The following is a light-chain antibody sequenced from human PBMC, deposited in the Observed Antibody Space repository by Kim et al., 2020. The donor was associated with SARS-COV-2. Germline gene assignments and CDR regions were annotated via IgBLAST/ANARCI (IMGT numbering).Light chain of an antibody. J-gene: IGLJ2*01. Sequence: SYELTQPPSVSVSPGQTASITCSGDKLGDKYACWYQQKPGQSPVLVIYQDSKRPSGIPERFSGSNSGNTATLTISGTKAMDEAEYYCQAWDSSTVVLGGG. CDR1: KLGDKY. V-gene: IGLV3-1*01. CDR3: QAWDSSTVV. CDR2: QDS.